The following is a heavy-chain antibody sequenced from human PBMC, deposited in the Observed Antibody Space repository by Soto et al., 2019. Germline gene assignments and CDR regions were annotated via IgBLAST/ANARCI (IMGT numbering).Heavy chain of an antibody. V-gene: IGHV3-23*01. CDR2: ISNSGDRT. D-gene: IGHD3-22*01. Sequence: EVQLLETGGGLVQPGGSLRLSCAASGFTFSGYAMSWVRQAPGKGLEWVSSISNSGDRTFYADSVEGRFTISRDNSKNTLYLEMNSLRAGDTAIYYCIQGYSYDAWGQGTLVTVSS. CDR1: GFTFSGYA. J-gene: IGHJ4*02. CDR3: IQGYSYDA.